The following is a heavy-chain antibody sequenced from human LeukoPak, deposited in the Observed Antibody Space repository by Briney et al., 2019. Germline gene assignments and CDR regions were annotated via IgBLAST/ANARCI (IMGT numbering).Heavy chain of an antibody. CDR3: ARCKLRSPLGDAFDI. CDR1: GYSFTSYW. J-gene: IGHJ3*02. Sequence: GESLKISCKGSGYSFTSYWIGWVRRMPGKGLEWMGIIYPGDSDTRYSPSFQGQVTISADKSISTAYLQWSSLKASDTAMYYCARCKLRSPLGDAFDIWGQGTMVTVSS. CDR2: IYPGDSDT. D-gene: IGHD2-15*01. V-gene: IGHV5-51*01.